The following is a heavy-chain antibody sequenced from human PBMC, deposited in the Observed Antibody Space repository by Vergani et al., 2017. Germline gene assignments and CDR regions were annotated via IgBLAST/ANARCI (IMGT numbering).Heavy chain of an antibody. Sequence: QVHLVQSGAEVKEPGSSLTVSCKDSGHNLHRYTFSWVRQAPGRGLEWIGRIIPLSRISNYADNFLDRGAIIADESANTVYMTLSNLHSQDTAVYYCARGDLPADTSMVYWGQGTLVSVSS. D-gene: IGHD5-18*01. CDR1: GHNLHRYT. CDR3: ARGDLPADTSMVY. J-gene: IGHJ4*02. CDR2: IIPLSRIS. V-gene: IGHV1-69*13.